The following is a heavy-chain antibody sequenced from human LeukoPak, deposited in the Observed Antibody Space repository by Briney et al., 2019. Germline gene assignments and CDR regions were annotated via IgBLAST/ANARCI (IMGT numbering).Heavy chain of an antibody. CDR3: AKDFYDSSGSRYDY. J-gene: IGHJ4*02. CDR2: IDGGGGRT. V-gene: IGHV3-23*01. Sequence: GGSLRLSCAASGFTFSSYAMSWVRQAPGVGLEWVSAIDGGGGRTWHADSVRGRFTISRDNSKNTLFMQMNSLRAEDTAVYYCAKDFYDSSGSRYDYWGQGTLVTVSS. D-gene: IGHD3-22*01. CDR1: GFTFSSYA.